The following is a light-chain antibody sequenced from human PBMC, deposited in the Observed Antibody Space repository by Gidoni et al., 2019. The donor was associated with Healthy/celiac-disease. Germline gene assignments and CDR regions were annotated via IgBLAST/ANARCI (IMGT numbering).Light chain of an antibody. CDR3: QQYNSYART. CDR2: KAS. V-gene: IGKV1-5*03. Sequence: DIKMTQSPSTLSASVGDRVTTTCRASQSISSWLAWYQQKPGKAPKLLIYKASSVESGVPSRFSGSGSGTEFTLTISSLQPDDFATYYCQQYNSYARTFGQGTKVEIK. J-gene: IGKJ1*01. CDR1: QSISSW.